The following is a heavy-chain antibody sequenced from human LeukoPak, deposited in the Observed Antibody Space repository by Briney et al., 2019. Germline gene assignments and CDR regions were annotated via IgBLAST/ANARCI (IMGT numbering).Heavy chain of an antibody. D-gene: IGHD4/OR15-4a*01. V-gene: IGHV3-21*01. CDR2: ISSSSGDI. J-gene: IGHJ4*02. Sequence: PGGSLRLSCAASGFTFSTYTMHWVRQAPGEGLEWVSSISSSSGDIFYADSVKGRFTISRDNAKNSLYLQMDSLRGEDTAVYYCARRAGAYSHPYDYWGQGTLVTVSS. CDR1: GFTFSTYT. CDR3: ARRAGAYSHPYDY.